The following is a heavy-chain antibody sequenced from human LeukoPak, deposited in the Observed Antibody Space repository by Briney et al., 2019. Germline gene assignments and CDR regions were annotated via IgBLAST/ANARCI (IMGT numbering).Heavy chain of an antibody. J-gene: IGHJ5*02. V-gene: IGHV4-38-2*01. CDR2: IYLSGST. CDR3: AQGQLLYRRWFDP. CDR1: GYSISSGCY. Sequence: PSETLSLTCAVSGYSISSGCYWGWIRQPPGKGLEWIGSIYLSGSTYYNPSLKSRVTISVDTSKNQFSLKLSSVTAADTAVYYCAQGQLLYRRWFDPWGQGTLVTVSS. D-gene: IGHD2-2*02.